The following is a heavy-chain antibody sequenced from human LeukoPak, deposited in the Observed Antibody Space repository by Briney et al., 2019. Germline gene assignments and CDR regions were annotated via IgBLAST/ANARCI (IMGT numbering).Heavy chain of an antibody. J-gene: IGHJ4*02. V-gene: IGHV3-7*03. CDR3: ARDSGWWRFDF. D-gene: IGHD6-13*01. CDR1: VLNFSNRW. CDR2: IKEDGSEK. Sequence: GGSLRLSCAASVLNFSNRWMNWVRQAPGQGLEWVASIKEDGSEKHYVDSVKGRFTISRDNGKNSLYLQMNSLRAEDTAVYYCARDSGWWRFDFWGQGTLVTVSS.